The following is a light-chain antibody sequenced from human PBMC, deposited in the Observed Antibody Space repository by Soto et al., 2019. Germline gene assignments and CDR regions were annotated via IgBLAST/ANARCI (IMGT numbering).Light chain of an antibody. Sequence: EIVLTQSPATLSLSPGERATLSCRASQSVSSYLAWYQQKPGQAPRLLIYDASNRATGTPARFSGSGSGTDFTLTISSLEPEDFVVYYCQQRSNRALTFGGGTKVEIK. J-gene: IGKJ4*01. CDR1: QSVSSY. CDR2: DAS. V-gene: IGKV3-11*01. CDR3: QQRSNRALT.